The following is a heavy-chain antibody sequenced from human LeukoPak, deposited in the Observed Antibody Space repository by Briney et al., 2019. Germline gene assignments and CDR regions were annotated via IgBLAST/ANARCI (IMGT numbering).Heavy chain of an antibody. CDR2: IYHSGST. CDR1: GYSISSGYY. J-gene: IGHJ4*02. CDR3: ARYDVGNYFDY. D-gene: IGHD7-27*01. V-gene: IGHV4-38-2*02. Sequence: PSETLSLTCTVSGYSISSGYYWGWIRQPPGKGLEWIGSIYHSGSTYYNPSLKSRVTISVDTSKNQFSLKLSSVTAADTAVYYCARYDVGNYFDYWGQGTLVTVSS.